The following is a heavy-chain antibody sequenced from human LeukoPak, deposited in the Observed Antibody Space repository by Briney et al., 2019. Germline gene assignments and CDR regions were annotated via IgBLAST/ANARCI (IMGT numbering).Heavy chain of an antibody. CDR2: INHSGTT. Sequence: SETLSLTCAVYGASFSGSYWSWIRQPPGKGLEWIGDINHSGTTNYNPSLKSRVTMSVDTSKNQFSLKLSSATAADTAVYYCARVSLVRGAPDYYFDYWGQGTLVTVSS. J-gene: IGHJ4*02. CDR1: GASFSGSY. CDR3: ARVSLVRGAPDYYFDY. D-gene: IGHD3-10*01. V-gene: IGHV4-34*01.